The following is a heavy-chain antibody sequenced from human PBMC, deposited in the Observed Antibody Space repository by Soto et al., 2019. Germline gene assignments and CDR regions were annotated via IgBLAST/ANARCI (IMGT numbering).Heavy chain of an antibody. Sequence: ASVKVSCKASGYTFTSYDINWVRQAPGQGLEWMGWMSAYSGNTNYAQKLQGRVTMTTDTSTSTAYMELRSLRSGDTAVYYCARVHYGDYVIDYWGQGTLVTVSS. J-gene: IGHJ4*02. CDR2: MSAYSGNT. CDR1: GYTFTSYD. CDR3: ARVHYGDYVIDY. V-gene: IGHV1-18*01. D-gene: IGHD4-17*01.